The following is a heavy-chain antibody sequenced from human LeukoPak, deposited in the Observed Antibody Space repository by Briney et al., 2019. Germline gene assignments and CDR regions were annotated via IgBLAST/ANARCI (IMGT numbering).Heavy chain of an antibody. Sequence: GGSLRLSCAASGFTVGSNYMSWVRQAPGKGLEWVSVIYSGGSTYYADSVEGRFTISRDNSKNTLYLQMGSLRAEDMAVYYCARGGGSHTLRYFDYWGQGSLVTVSS. CDR2: IYSGGST. V-gene: IGHV3-53*05. J-gene: IGHJ4*02. D-gene: IGHD3-16*01. CDR1: GFTVGSNY. CDR3: ARGGGSHTLRYFDY.